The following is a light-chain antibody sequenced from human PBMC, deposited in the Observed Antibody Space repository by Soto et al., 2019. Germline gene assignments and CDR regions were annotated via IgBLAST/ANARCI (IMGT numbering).Light chain of an antibody. CDR3: QQYKGT. Sequence: DIQMTQSPSTLSASVGDRFTITCRASQIIGRWLAWYQQKPGADPKLLIYDASSLQSGVPSRFSGSGSGTEFTLSISRLQPDDFAMDDCQQYKGTFGPGTKVEIK. CDR1: QIIGRW. V-gene: IGKV1-5*01. J-gene: IGKJ1*01. CDR2: DAS.